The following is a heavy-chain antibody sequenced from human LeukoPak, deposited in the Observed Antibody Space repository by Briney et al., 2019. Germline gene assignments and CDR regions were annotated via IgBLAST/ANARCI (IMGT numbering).Heavy chain of an antibody. CDR3: ASNYCSGGTCDYYGMDV. CDR2: ISAYNGNT. Sequence: ASVKVSCKASGYTFTSYGISWVRQAPGQGLEWMGWISAYNGNTNYAQKLQGRVTMTTDTSTSTAYMELRSLRSDDTAVYYCASNYCSGGTCDYYGMDVWGQGTTVTVSS. J-gene: IGHJ6*02. D-gene: IGHD2-15*01. CDR1: GYTFTSYG. V-gene: IGHV1-18*01.